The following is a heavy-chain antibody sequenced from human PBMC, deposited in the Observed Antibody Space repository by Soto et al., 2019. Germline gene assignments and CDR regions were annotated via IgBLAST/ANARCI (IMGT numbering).Heavy chain of an antibody. V-gene: IGHV4-59*08. D-gene: IGHD3-22*01. J-gene: IGHJ2*01. CDR1: GGSISSYY. CDR3: ARGSTYYYDSSGYYVRQLTHWYFDL. CDR2: IYYSGST. Sequence: QVQLQESGPGLVKPSETLSLTCTVSGGSISSYYWSWIRQPPGKGLEWIGYIYYSGSTNYNPSLKSRVTLSVDTSKNQFSLKLSSVTAADTAVYYCARGSTYYYDSSGYYVRQLTHWYFDLWGRGTLVTVSS.